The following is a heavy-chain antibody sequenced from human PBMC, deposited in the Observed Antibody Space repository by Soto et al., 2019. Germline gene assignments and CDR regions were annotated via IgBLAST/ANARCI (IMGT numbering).Heavy chain of an antibody. J-gene: IGHJ6*02. Sequence: ASVKVSCKASGYTFTGYYMHWVRQAPGQGLEWMGWINPNSGGTNYAQKFQGWVTMTRDTSISTAYMELSRLRSDDTAVYYCARGAAGTYYYYGMDSWGQGTTVTVSS. D-gene: IGHD6-13*01. CDR2: INPNSGGT. CDR1: GYTFTGYY. V-gene: IGHV1-2*04. CDR3: ARGAAGTYYYYGMDS.